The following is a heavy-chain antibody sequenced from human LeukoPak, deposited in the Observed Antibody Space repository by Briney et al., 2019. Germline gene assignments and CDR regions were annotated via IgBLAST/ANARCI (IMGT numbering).Heavy chain of an antibody. CDR3: ARASRHEDCGGDCYSTAY. V-gene: IGHV1-46*01. CDR2: INPSGGST. Sequence: ASVKVSCKASGYTFTSYYMHWVRQAPGQGLEWMGIINPSGGSTSYAQKFQGRVTMTRDTSTRTVYMELSSLRSEDTAVYYCARASRHEDCGGDCYSTAYWGQGTLVTVSS. CDR1: GYTFTSYY. J-gene: IGHJ4*02. D-gene: IGHD2-21*02.